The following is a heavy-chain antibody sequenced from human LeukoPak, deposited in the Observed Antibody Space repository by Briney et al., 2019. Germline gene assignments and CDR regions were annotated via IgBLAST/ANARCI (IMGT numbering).Heavy chain of an antibody. CDR2: IYYSGST. CDR1: GGSISSSSYY. J-gene: IGHJ4*02. V-gene: IGHV4-39*01. CDR3: ARRAARPERYFDY. Sequence: SETLSLTCTVSGGSISSSSYYWGWIRQPPGKGLEWVGSIYYSGSTYYNPSLKSRVTISVDTSKNQFSLKLSSVTAADTAVYYCARRAARPERYFDYWGQGTLVTVSS. D-gene: IGHD6-6*01.